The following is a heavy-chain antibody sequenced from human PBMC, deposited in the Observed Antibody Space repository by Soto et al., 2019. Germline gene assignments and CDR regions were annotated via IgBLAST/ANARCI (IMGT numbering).Heavy chain of an antibody. Sequence: SQALSLTVAISGDSVSSNHCTWDWIRQSSSRGVEWLGRTYYRSKWYYDYALSVKSRITINPDTSNNQLSLQLNSVTPDGTALYYYVRPIGNRWLDSWGQGTLVTVSS. V-gene: IGHV6-1*01. CDR1: GDSVSSNHCT. J-gene: IGHJ5*01. CDR3: VRPIGNRWLDS. CDR2: TYYRSKWYY. D-gene: IGHD1-26*01.